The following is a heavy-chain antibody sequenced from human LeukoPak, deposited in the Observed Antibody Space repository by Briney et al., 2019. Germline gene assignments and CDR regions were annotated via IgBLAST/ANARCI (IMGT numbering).Heavy chain of an antibody. Sequence: PGGSLRLSCAASGFTFSNYWMHWVRQAPGKGLVWVSRISSDGTITTYAGSVKGRFTISRDNAKNTLYLQMNSLRAEDTAVYYCARDYYDSRGYYSAAFDYWGQGTLVTVSS. D-gene: IGHD3-22*01. V-gene: IGHV3-74*03. CDR1: GFTFSNYW. CDR2: ISSDGTIT. J-gene: IGHJ4*02. CDR3: ARDYYDSRGYYSAAFDY.